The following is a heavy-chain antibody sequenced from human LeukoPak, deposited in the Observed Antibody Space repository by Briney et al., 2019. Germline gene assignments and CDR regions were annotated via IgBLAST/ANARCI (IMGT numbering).Heavy chain of an antibody. J-gene: IGHJ4*02. CDR1: GFTFDDYA. CDR3: AKARWEPNFDY. Sequence: GGSLRLSXAASGFTFDDYAMHWVRQGPGKSLEWVSLINENGDIAYYGDTVRGRFTVSRDNAKNSLYLQMSSLTTEDTALYYCAKARWEPNFDYWGQGTLVTVSS. CDR2: INENGDIA. D-gene: IGHD1-26*01. V-gene: IGHV3-43*02.